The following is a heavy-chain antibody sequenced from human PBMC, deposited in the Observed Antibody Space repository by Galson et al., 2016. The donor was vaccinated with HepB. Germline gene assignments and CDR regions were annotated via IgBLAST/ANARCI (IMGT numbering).Heavy chain of an antibody. CDR2: IYPDDSDT. D-gene: IGHD2-21*02. Sequence: QSGAEVTKPGESLKISCKGSGYNFINHWIGWVRQMPGKGLEWMGIIYPDDSDTRYRPSFQGQVTISADTSSRTAYLQWSSPKATDTAMYYCARLTCGDTGVDYWGQGTPVTVAS. CDR1: GYNFINHW. J-gene: IGHJ4*02. V-gene: IGHV5-51*01. CDR3: ARLTCGDTGVDY.